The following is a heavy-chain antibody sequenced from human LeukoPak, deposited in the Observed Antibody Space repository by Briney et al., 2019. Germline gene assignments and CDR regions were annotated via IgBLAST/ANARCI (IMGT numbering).Heavy chain of an antibody. CDR3: ARGRKRLVVPAAHIPYYYYYMDV. CDR2: INHSGST. CDR1: GGSFSGYY. J-gene: IGHJ6*03. Sequence: SETLSLTCAVYGGSFSGYYWSWIRERQGKGLERIGEINHSGSTNYNPSLKSRVTISVDTSKNQFSLKLSSVTAADTAVYYCARGRKRLVVPAAHIPYYYYYMDVWGKGTTVTVSS. D-gene: IGHD2-2*01. V-gene: IGHV4-34*01.